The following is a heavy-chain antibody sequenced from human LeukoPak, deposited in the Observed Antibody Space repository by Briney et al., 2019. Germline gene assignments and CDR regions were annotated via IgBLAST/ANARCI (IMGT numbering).Heavy chain of an antibody. CDR1: GFTFSSYS. J-gene: IGHJ4*02. V-gene: IGHV3-21*01. Sequence: GGSLRLSCAASGFTFSSYSMNWVRQAPGKGLEWVSSTSSSSSYIYYADSVKGRFTISRDNAKNSLYLQMNSLRAEDTAVYYCAGDASNYYDSSGFYYWGQGTLVTVSS. D-gene: IGHD3-22*01. CDR3: AGDASNYYDSSGFYY. CDR2: TSSSSSYI.